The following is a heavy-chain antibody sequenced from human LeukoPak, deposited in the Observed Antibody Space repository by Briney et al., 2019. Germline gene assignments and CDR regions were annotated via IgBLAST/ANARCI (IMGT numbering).Heavy chain of an antibody. Sequence: GGSLRLSCAASGFSFSTYWMHWVRQAPGKGLEWVANIKEDGSEKNSADSVKGRLTISRDNAKTSVYLQMNSLRAEDTAVYYCSRGANWVDFDTWGQGTMVTVSS. CDR2: IKEDGSEK. V-gene: IGHV3-7*04. CDR3: SRGANWVDFDT. J-gene: IGHJ3*02. CDR1: GFSFSTYW. D-gene: IGHD2-15*01.